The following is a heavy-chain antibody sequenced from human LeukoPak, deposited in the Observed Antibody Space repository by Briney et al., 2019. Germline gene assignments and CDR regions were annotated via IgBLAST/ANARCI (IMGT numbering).Heavy chain of an antibody. CDR2: ISAYNGNT. J-gene: IGHJ4*02. Sequence: ASVKVSCKASGYTFTSYGISWVRQAPGQGLEWMGWISAYNGNTNYAQKLQGRVTMTTDTSTSTAYMELRSLRSDDTAVYYCATTGPYSSSWAPFDYWGQGTLVTVSS. CDR3: ATTGPYSSSWAPFDY. D-gene: IGHD6-13*01. CDR1: GYTFTSYG. V-gene: IGHV1-18*01.